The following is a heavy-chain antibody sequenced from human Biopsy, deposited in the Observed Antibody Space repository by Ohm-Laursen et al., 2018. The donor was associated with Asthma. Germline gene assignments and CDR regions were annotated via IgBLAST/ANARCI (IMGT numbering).Heavy chain of an antibody. D-gene: IGHD7-27*01. CDR1: GGSMSSSSYY. Sequence: GTLSLTCTVSGGSMSSSSYYWGLIRQPPGKGLEWMGSISYTGSAYHNPSLKSRVTISVDTSKNHFSLKLSSVTAADTAVYYCARHWDWGSFFDYWGQGTPVTVSS. CDR2: ISYTGSA. V-gene: IGHV4-39*01. CDR3: ARHWDWGSFFDY. J-gene: IGHJ4*02.